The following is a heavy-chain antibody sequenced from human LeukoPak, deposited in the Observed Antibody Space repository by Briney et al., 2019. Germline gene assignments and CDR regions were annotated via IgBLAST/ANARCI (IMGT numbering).Heavy chain of an antibody. D-gene: IGHD6-13*01. Sequence: ASVTVSCKASGYTFTKYGITWERQARGQGREWMGWISAYDGRTNYAHEVQGTATMTTDTSTNTVYMQLRSLRSDDTAVYYCARTLYAATANWYDPWGQGTLVTVSS. CDR1: GYTFTKYG. V-gene: IGHV1-18*01. CDR3: ARTLYAATANWYDP. J-gene: IGHJ5*02. CDR2: ISAYDGRT.